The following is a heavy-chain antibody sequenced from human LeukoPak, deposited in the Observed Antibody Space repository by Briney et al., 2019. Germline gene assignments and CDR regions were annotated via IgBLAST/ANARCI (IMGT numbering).Heavy chain of an antibody. CDR2: IYTTRST. Sequence: PSETLSLTCTVSGGSINSLYWSWVRQAAGKGLEWIGRIYTTRSTNYNPSLKSRVTMSVDKSKNQFSLNLTSVTAADTAIYFCARDFLTSSWYSQSFFDFWGQGILVTVSS. D-gene: IGHD6-13*01. V-gene: IGHV4-4*07. CDR3: ARDFLTSSWYSQSFFDF. CDR1: GGSINSLY. J-gene: IGHJ4*02.